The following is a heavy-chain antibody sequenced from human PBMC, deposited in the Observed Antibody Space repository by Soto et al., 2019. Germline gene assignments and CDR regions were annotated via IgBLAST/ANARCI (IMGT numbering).Heavy chain of an antibody. V-gene: IGHV5-51*01. CDR1: GYSFTNYW. CDR3: ASRGDGGPRTYYFDY. J-gene: IGHJ4*02. Sequence: GESLKISCKASGYSFTNYWIGWVRQMPGKGLEWMGIIYPGDSDTRYSPSFQGQVSISANKSINAAYLQWSSLKASDTAMYYCASRGDGGPRTYYFDYWGQGALVTVSS. CDR2: IYPGDSDT. D-gene: IGHD3-16*01.